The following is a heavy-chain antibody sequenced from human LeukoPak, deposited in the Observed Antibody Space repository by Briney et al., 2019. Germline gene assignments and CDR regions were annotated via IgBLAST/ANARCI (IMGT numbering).Heavy chain of an antibody. CDR3: ARSGRGTYYYFNY. V-gene: IGHV1-18*01. CDR1: GYTFTRYG. J-gene: IGHJ4*02. CDR2: ISGSNGNT. Sequence: ASVKVSCKASGYTFTRYGMSWVRQAPGQGLEWMGWISGSNGNTNYAQKLQGRVTMTTDTSTGTAYMELRSLRSDDTAVYYCARSGRGTYYYFNYWGQGTLVTVSS. D-gene: IGHD1-26*01.